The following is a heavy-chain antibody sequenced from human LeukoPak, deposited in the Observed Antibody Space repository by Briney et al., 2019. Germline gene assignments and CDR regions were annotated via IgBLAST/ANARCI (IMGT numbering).Heavy chain of an antibody. CDR1: GGSISSYY. CDR3: ARVGAAAGPEYFDY. CDR2: IYYSGST. Sequence: SETLSLTCTVSGGSISSYYWSWIRQPPGKGLEWIGYIYYSGSTNYNPSLKSRVTISVDTSKNQFSLKLSSVTAADTAVYYCARVGAAAGPEYFDYWGQGTLVTVSP. V-gene: IGHV4-59*08. J-gene: IGHJ4*02. D-gene: IGHD6-13*01.